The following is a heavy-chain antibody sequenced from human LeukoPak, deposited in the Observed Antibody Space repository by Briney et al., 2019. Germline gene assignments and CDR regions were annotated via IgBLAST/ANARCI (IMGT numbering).Heavy chain of an antibody. D-gene: IGHD3-10*01. CDR1: GYSISSGYY. CDR3: ASRYGSGTDSVQNNY. CDR2: INHSGST. J-gene: IGHJ4*02. V-gene: IGHV4-38-2*02. Sequence: SETLSLTCTVSGYSISSGYYWSWIRQPPGKGLEWIGEINHSGSTNYNPSLRSRVTISVDTSKNQFSLKLSSVTAADTAVYYCASRYGSGTDSVQNNYWGQGTLVTVSS.